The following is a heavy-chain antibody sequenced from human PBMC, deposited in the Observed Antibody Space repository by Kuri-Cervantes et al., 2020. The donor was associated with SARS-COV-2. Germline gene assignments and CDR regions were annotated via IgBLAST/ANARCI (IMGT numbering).Heavy chain of an antibody. CDR3: EKDDGGSTSH. CDR2: IDEHGSYR. D-gene: IGHD4-23*01. CDR1: GLTFSRFW. V-gene: IGHV3-74*01. Sequence: GESLKISCEVSGLTFSRFWMHWVRQVPGKGLVWVSRIDEHGSYRDYADSVKGRFTIYRDNAKTTLYLQMNSLRAEDTGVYYCEKDDGGSTSHWGQGTMVTVSS. J-gene: IGHJ3*01.